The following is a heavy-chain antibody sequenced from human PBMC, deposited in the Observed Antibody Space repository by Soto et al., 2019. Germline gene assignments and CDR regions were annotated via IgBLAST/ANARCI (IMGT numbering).Heavy chain of an antibody. D-gene: IGHD6-19*01. CDR1: GFTFSSFS. J-gene: IGHJ4*02. CDR2: ISYDGSNK. CDR3: ARTTTVAGTPEFDY. V-gene: IGHV3-30-3*01. Sequence: QVQLVESGGGVVQPGRSLRLSCAASGFTFSSFSLHWVRQAPGKGLEWLALISYDGSNKYNADSVKGRFTISRDKSNNTLYWQLNSLRPDETAVYYCARTTTVAGTPEFDYWGQGALVTVSS.